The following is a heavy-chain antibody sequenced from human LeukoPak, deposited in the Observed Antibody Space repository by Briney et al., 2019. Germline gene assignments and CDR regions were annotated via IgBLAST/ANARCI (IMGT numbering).Heavy chain of an antibody. CDR3: ARGGAYYYGSGSYYNVATD. Sequence: GASVKVSCKSSGYTFTSYDTNWVRQATGQGLEWMGWMNPNSGNTGYAQKFQGRVTMTRNTSISTAYMELSSLRSEDTAVYYCARGGAYYYGSGSYYNVATDWGQGTLVTVSS. CDR1: GYTFTSYD. J-gene: IGHJ4*02. V-gene: IGHV1-8*01. CDR2: MNPNSGNT. D-gene: IGHD3-10*01.